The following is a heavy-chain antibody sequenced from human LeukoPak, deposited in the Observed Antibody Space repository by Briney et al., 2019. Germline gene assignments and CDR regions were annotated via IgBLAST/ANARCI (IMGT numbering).Heavy chain of an antibody. CDR1: GFTFSSYA. CDR2: ISGSGGST. CDR3: AKLGSKFSYYYVHSDY. Sequence: QPGGSLRLSCAASGFTFSSYAMSWVRQAPGKGLEWVSAISGSGGSTYYADSVKGRFTISRDNSKNTLYLQMNSLRAEDTAVYYCAKLGSKFSYYYVHSDYWGQGTLVTVSS. V-gene: IGHV3-23*01. D-gene: IGHD3-22*01. J-gene: IGHJ4*02.